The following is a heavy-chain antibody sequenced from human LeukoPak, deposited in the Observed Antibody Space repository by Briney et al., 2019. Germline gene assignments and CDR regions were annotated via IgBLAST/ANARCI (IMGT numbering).Heavy chain of an antibody. D-gene: IGHD6-6*01. CDR1: GFTFSSYA. Sequence: GGSLRLSCAASGFTFSSYAMHWVRQAPGKGLEWVAVISYDGSNKYYADSVKGRFTISRDNSKNTLYLQMNSLRAEDTAVYYCARSMKYSSSSGPSIWYYYYYMDVWGKGTTVTVSS. J-gene: IGHJ6*03. V-gene: IGHV3-30-3*01. CDR2: ISYDGSNK. CDR3: ARSMKYSSSSGPSIWYYYYYMDV.